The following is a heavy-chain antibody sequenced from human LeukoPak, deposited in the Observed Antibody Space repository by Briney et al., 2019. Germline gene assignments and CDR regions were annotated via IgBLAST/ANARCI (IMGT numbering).Heavy chain of an antibody. CDR3: ARGQKKYNWNDLGY. D-gene: IGHD1-1*01. J-gene: IGHJ4*02. CDR2: INHSGST. CDR1: GGSFSGYY. Sequence: PSETLSLTCAVYGGSFSGYYWSWIRQPPGKGLEWIGEINHSGSTNYNPSLKSRVTISVDTSKNLFSLKLSSVTAADTAVYYCARGQKKYNWNDLGYWGQGTLVTVSS. V-gene: IGHV4-34*01.